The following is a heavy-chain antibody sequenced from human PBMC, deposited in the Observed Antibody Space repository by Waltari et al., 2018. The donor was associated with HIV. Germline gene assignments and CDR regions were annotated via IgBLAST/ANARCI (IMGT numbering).Heavy chain of an antibody. Sequence: EVQLLESGGGLVQPGGSRRLSCAASGLASVSYAMTWVRQSPGRGLEGVSASSGSGADSFYADSVKGRFSISRDNSKNTVYLQMNNLRAADTAIYYCAKAFSDNTAYYYDFWGRGTRVTVAS. V-gene: IGHV3-23*01. D-gene: IGHD3-22*01. J-gene: IGHJ4*02. CDR3: AKAFSDNTAYYYDF. CDR2: SSGSGADS. CDR1: GLASVSYA.